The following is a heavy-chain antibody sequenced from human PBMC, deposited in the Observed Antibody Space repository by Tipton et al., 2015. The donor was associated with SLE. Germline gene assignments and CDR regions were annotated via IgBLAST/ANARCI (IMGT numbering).Heavy chain of an antibody. J-gene: IGHJ4*02. Sequence: QSGPEVKEPGASVKVSCKTSGYAFTSSGITWVRQAPGQGLEWMGWINGYNGHTSFAEKFQGRVTMTTDLSTTTAYMELRSLRSDDTAVYYCARAVHSDCSGGSCYLYYWGQGTLVTVSS. CDR1: GYAFTSSG. CDR2: INGYNGHT. V-gene: IGHV1-18*01. CDR3: ARAVHSDCSGGSCYLYY. D-gene: IGHD2-15*01.